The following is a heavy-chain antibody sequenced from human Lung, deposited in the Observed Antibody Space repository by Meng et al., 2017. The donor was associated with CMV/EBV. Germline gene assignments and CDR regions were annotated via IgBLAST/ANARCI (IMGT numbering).Heavy chain of an antibody. CDR1: TYTFVTYG. V-gene: IGHV1-18*01. D-gene: IGHD6-19*01. J-gene: IGHJ4*02. CDR2: ISVYSGKT. CDR3: VSDSKMSGWHYFDY. Sequence: STYTFVTYGISWVRRAPGHGLEWMGWISVYSGKTTYVQKFQDRVTMTTDTSTSTAYMELRSLRSDDTAMYYCVSDSKMSGWHYFDYWGQGTLVTVSS.